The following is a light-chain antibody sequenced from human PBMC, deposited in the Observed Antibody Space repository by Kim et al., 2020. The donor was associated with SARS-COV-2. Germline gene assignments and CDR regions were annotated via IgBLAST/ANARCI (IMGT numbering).Light chain of an antibody. CDR1: QRISTF. J-gene: IGKJ4*01. Sequence: ASVGDSFTITCRASQRISTFLNWYQQKPGKAPKLLIYAASSLESGVPSRFSGSGSGTDFTLTISSLQAEDLATYYCQESYSTPFTFGGGTKVDIK. CDR3: QESYSTPFT. V-gene: IGKV1-39*01. CDR2: AAS.